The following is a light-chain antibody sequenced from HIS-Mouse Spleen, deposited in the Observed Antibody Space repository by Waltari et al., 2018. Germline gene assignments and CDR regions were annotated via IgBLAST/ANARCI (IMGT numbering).Light chain of an antibody. V-gene: IGLV2-23*03. CDR2: EGS. J-gene: IGLJ2*01. Sequence: QSALTHPASVSGPPGQSITISCTGTRSAAGSYNLLAFYQPHPGKAPKLLIYEGSKRPSGVSNRFSGSKSGNTASLTISGLQAEDEADYYCCSYAGSSTFVVVFGGGTKLTVL. CDR3: CSYAGSSTFVVV. CDR1: RSAAGSYNL.